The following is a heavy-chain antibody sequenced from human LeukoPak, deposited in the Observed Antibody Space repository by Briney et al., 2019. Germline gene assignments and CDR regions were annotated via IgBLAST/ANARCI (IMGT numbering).Heavy chain of an antibody. CDR1: GGTFSSYA. CDR3: AGGTQSLDAFDI. V-gene: IGHV1-69*05. D-gene: IGHD1-14*01. Sequence: SVKVSCKASGGTFSSYAISWVRQAPGQGLEWMGVIIPIFGTANYAQKFQGRVTITTDESTSTAYMELSSLRSEDTAVYYCAGGTQSLDAFDIWGQGTMVTVSS. J-gene: IGHJ3*02. CDR2: IIPIFGTA.